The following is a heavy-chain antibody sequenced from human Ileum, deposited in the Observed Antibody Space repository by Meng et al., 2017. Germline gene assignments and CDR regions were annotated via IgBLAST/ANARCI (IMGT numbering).Heavy chain of an antibody. D-gene: IGHD3-22*01. Sequence: QVQLQESGPGLVRPSETLSLTCTISGGSVNTGNYYWSWIRQPPGKGLEWIGYMYFSGSTKYNASLKSRVSISVDTSKKQFSLNLTSVTAADTAVYYCARGHYDKYFDSLGQGTLVTVSS. CDR1: GGSVNTGNYY. V-gene: IGHV4-61*01. CDR3: ARGHYDKYFDS. CDR2: MYFSGST. J-gene: IGHJ4*02.